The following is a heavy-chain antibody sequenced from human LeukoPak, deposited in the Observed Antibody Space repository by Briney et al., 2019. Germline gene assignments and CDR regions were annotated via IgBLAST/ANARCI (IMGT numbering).Heavy chain of an antibody. CDR1: GGSISSSSYY. CDR3: ARALPYMKQWLKTYYFDY. D-gene: IGHD6-19*01. Sequence: PSETLSLTCTVSGGSISSSSYYWGWIRQPPGKGLEWIGSIYYSGSTYYNPSLKSRVTISVDTSKNQFSLKLSSVTAADTAVYYCARALPYMKQWLKTYYFDYWGQGTLVTVSS. V-gene: IGHV4-39*07. J-gene: IGHJ4*02. CDR2: IYYSGST.